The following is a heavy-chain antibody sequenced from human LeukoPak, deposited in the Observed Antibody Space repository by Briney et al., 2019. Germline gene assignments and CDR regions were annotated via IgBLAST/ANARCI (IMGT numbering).Heavy chain of an antibody. CDR3: AKEALYCSSTSCYTGTYYYYYMDV. Sequence: PGGSLRLSCAASGFTFSSYHMNWVRQAPGKGLEWVSSVSSSSSYIYYADSVKGRFTVSRDNSKNTLYLQMNSLRAEDTAVYYCAKEALYCSSTSCYTGTYYYYYMDVWGKGTTVTVSS. D-gene: IGHD2-2*02. J-gene: IGHJ6*03. CDR2: VSSSSSYI. V-gene: IGHV3-21*04. CDR1: GFTFSSYH.